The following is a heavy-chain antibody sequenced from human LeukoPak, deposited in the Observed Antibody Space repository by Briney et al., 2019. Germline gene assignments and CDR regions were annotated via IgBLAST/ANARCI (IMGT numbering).Heavy chain of an antibody. Sequence: ASVKVSCKASGYTFIDYYMHWVRQAPGQGLEWLGRINPNSGGTNYAQKFQGRVTPTRDTSISTAYMELSRLKSDDTAVYYCARNTQRGTYNWFDPWGQGTLVTVS. CDR3: ARNTQRGTYNWFDP. V-gene: IGHV1-2*06. J-gene: IGHJ5*02. D-gene: IGHD6-25*01. CDR1: GYTFIDYY. CDR2: INPNSGGT.